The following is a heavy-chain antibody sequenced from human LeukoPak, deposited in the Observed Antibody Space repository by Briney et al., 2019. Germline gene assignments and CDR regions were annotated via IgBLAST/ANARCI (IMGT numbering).Heavy chain of an antibody. D-gene: IGHD3-22*01. CDR1: GFTVGSNY. V-gene: IGHV3-66*04. CDR2: IYRGGST. Sequence: PGGSLRLSCAASGFTVGSNYMSWVSQAPGKALEWVSIIYRGGSTNYADSVKGRFTISRDTSKNTLYLQMNSLRAEDTAVYYCARLSANSSAYFFDYWGQGTLVTVSS. J-gene: IGHJ4*02. CDR3: ARLSANSSAYFFDY.